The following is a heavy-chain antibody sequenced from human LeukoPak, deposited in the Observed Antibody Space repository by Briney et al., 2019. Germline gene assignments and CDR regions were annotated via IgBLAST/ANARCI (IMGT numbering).Heavy chain of an antibody. CDR3: ARGYRDV. Sequence: GGSLRLSCAASGFTFSSYWMHWVRQVPGKGLVWVSRVNPDGSSTNYADSVKGRFTISRDNAKNTLYLQMNSLRDDDTAVYYCARGYRDVWGQGTTVTVSS. V-gene: IGHV3-74*01. J-gene: IGHJ6*02. D-gene: IGHD5-18*01. CDR2: VNPDGSST. CDR1: GFTFSSYW.